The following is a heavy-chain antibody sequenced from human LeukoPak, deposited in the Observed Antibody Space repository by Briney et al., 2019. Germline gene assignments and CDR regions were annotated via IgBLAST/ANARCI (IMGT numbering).Heavy chain of an antibody. CDR2: IYHSGST. J-gene: IGHJ4*02. D-gene: IGHD1-26*01. Sequence: PSETLSLTCTVSGYSISSGYYWGWIRQPPGKGLEWIGSIYHSGSTYYNPSLKSRVTISVDTSKNQFSLKLSSVTAADTAVYYCAREGVLGALDSPPNFDYWGQGTLVTVSS. V-gene: IGHV4-38-2*02. CDR3: AREGVLGALDSPPNFDY. CDR1: GYSISSGYY.